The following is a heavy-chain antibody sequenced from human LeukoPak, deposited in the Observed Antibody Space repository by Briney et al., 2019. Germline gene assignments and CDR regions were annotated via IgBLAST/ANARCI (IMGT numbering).Heavy chain of an antibody. CDR2: IYDSGST. CDR1: GYSISSGYY. V-gene: IGHV4-38-2*02. Sequence: PSETLSLTCTVSGYSISSGYYWGWIRQPPGKGLEWIGSIYDSGSTYYNPSFKSRVTISVDTSKNQFSLKLSSVTAADTAVYYCARFIAARPWDYWGQGTLVTVSS. CDR3: ARFIAARPWDY. J-gene: IGHJ4*02. D-gene: IGHD6-6*01.